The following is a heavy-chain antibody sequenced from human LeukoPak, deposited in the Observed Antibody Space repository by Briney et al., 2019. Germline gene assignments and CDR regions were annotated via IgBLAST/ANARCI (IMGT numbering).Heavy chain of an antibody. J-gene: IGHJ4*02. Sequence: SETLSLTCTVSGGPISSYYWSWIRQPPGKGLEWIGYIYYSGSTNYNPSLKSRVTISVDTSKNQFSLKLSSVTAADTAVYYCARDVSGGYWGQGTLVIVSS. V-gene: IGHV4-59*01. CDR2: IYYSGST. CDR1: GGPISSYY. CDR3: ARDVSGGY. D-gene: IGHD3-10*01.